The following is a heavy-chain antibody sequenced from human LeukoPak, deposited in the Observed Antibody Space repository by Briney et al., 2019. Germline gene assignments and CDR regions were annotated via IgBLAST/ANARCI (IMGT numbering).Heavy chain of an antibody. D-gene: IGHD6-13*01. CDR2: IYYSGST. Sequence: SETLSLTCTVSGGSISSYYWSWIRQPPGKGLEWIGYIYYSGSTNYNPSLKSRVTISVDTSRNQFSLKLSSVTAADTAVYYCARDLHSSSWYIAFDIWGQGTMVTVSS. J-gene: IGHJ3*02. CDR3: ARDLHSSSWYIAFDI. CDR1: GGSISSYY. V-gene: IGHV4-59*01.